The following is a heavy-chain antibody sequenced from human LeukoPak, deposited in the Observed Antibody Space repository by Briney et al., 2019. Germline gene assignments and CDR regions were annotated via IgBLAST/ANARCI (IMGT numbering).Heavy chain of an antibody. CDR2: ISSSSSYI. CDR3: ARDSRYSGSYFFDY. CDR1: RFTFSSYS. D-gene: IGHD1-26*01. Sequence: NPGGSLRLSCAASRFTFSSYSMNWVRQAPGKGLEWVSFISSSSSYIYYADSVKGRFTISRDNAKNSLYLQMNSLRAEDTAVYYCARDSRYSGSYFFDYWGQGTLVTVSS. J-gene: IGHJ4*02. V-gene: IGHV3-21*01.